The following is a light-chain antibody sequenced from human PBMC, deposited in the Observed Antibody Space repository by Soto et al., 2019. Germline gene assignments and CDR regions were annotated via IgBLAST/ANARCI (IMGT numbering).Light chain of an antibody. V-gene: IGLV2-8*01. CDR3: ISYAGSNNYV. CDR2: EVS. J-gene: IGLJ1*01. Sequence: QSVLTQPPSASGSPGQSVTISCTGTSSDVGGYSSVAWFQHHPGKAPKLMIYEVSKRPSGVPDRFSGPKSGNTASLTVSGLQAEDEADYYCISYAGSNNYVFGTGTQLTVL. CDR1: SSDVGGYSS.